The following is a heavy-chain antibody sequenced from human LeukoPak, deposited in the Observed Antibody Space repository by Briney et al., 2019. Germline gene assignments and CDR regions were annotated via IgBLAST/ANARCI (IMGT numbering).Heavy chain of an antibody. CDR3: ARDWGYYDSSGYYKGSAFDI. CDR2: INPNSGGT. CDR1: GYTFTGYY. J-gene: IGHJ3*02. Sequence: ASVKVSCKASGYTFTGYYMHWVRQAPGQGLEWMGRINPNSGGTNYVQKFQGRVTMTRDTSISTAYMELSRLRSDDTAVYYCARDWGYYDSSGYYKGSAFDIWGQGTMVTVSS. D-gene: IGHD3-22*01. V-gene: IGHV1-2*06.